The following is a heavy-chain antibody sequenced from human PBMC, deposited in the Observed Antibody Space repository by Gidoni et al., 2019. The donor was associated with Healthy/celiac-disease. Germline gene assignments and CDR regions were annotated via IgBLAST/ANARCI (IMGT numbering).Heavy chain of an antibody. CDR1: GGSISSYY. V-gene: IGHV4-59*08. D-gene: IGHD3-22*01. CDR2: IYYSGST. J-gene: IGHJ5*02. Sequence: QVQLQESGPGLVKASETLSLTCTVSGGSISSYYWSWIRQPPGKGLEWIGYIYYSGSTNYNPSLKSRVTISVDTSKNQFSLKLSSVTAADTAVYYCAGTYYYDSSGSQGWFDPWGQGTLVTVSS. CDR3: AGTYYYDSSGSQGWFDP.